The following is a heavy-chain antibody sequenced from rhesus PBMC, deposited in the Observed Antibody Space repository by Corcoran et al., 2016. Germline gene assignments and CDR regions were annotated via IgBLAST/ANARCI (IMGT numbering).Heavy chain of an antibody. Sequence: EVQLVESGGGLVQPGGSLRLSCAASGFTFSSYDLSWVRQAPGNGLEWVSSISYTGQTKYYADSVKGRFTIARDNAKNSLSLQMSSLRAEDTAVYYCTSDYGSSSLFDYWGQGVLVTVSS. CDR1: GFTFSSYD. J-gene: IGHJ4*01. CDR3: TSDYGSSSLFDY. CDR2: ISYTGQTK. V-gene: IGHV3-136*01. D-gene: IGHD4-29*01.